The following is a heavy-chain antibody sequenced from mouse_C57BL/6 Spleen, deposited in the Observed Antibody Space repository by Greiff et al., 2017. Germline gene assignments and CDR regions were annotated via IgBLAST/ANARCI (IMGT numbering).Heavy chain of an antibody. J-gene: IGHJ4*01. D-gene: IGHD2-5*01. CDR1: GFSLTSYG. V-gene: IGHV2-5*01. Sequence: QVQLKESGPGLVQPSQSLSITCTVSGFSLTSYGVHWVRQSPGKGLEWLGVICRGGSTDYTAAFMSRLSLTKDNSKSQVFFRMNRLQADDTAIYYCAKNSNSYAMDYWGQGTSVTVSS. CDR3: AKNSNSYAMDY. CDR2: ICRGGST.